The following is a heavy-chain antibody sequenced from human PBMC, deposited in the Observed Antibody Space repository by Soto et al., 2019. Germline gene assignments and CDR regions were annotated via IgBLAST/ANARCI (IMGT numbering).Heavy chain of an antibody. CDR2: IYHSGST. J-gene: IGHJ3*02. CDR1: GGSISSSNW. CDR3: ARVGRRITFGGVIVGDDAFDI. V-gene: IGHV4-4*02. Sequence: SETQSLTCAVSGGSISSSNWWSWVRQPPGKGLEWIGEIYHSGSTNYNPSLKSRVTISVDKSKNQFSLKLSSVTAADTAVYYCARVGRRITFGGVIVGDDAFDIWGQGTMVTVSS. D-gene: IGHD3-16*02.